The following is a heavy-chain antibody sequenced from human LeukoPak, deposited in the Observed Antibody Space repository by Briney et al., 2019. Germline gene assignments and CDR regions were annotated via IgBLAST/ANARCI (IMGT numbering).Heavy chain of an antibody. CDR2: IWYDGSNK. Sequence: GGSLRLSCAASGFTFSSYGMHWVRQAPGKGLEWVAVIWYDGSNKYYADSVKGRFTISRDNSKNTLYLQMNSLRAEDTAVYYCARDFSSGSYSPNAFDIWGQGTMVTVSS. D-gene: IGHD1-26*01. V-gene: IGHV3-33*01. CDR1: GFTFSSYG. CDR3: ARDFSSGSYSPNAFDI. J-gene: IGHJ3*02.